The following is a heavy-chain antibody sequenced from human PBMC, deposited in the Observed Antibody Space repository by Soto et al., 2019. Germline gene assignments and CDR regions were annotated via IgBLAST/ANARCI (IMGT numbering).Heavy chain of an antibody. CDR3: ARERIPQYCSGGSCYDAAFDI. Sequence: SETLSLTCTVSGGSISSGGYYWSWIRQHPGKGLEWIGYIYYSGSTYYNPSLKSRVTISVDTSKNQFSLKLSSVTAADTAVYYCARERIPQYCSGGSCYDAAFDIWGQGTMVTVSS. J-gene: IGHJ3*02. D-gene: IGHD2-15*01. V-gene: IGHV4-31*03. CDR1: GGSISSGGYY. CDR2: IYYSGST.